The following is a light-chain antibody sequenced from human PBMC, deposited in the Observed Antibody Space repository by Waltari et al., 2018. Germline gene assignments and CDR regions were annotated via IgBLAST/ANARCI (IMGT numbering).Light chain of an antibody. CDR2: DAS. Sequence: DIQMTQSPSSLSASVGDRVTITCQASQDISNYLNWYQQKPGKAPKLLIYDASNLETGVPSRFSGSGSGTDFTFTISSLQPEDIATYCCQQYDNLPPLFGPGTKVDIK. J-gene: IGKJ3*01. V-gene: IGKV1-33*01. CDR1: QDISNY. CDR3: QQYDNLPPL.